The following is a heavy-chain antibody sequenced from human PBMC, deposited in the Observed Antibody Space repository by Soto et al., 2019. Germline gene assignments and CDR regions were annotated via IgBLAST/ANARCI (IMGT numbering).Heavy chain of an antibody. D-gene: IGHD2-15*01. CDR1: GFTFSSYW. V-gene: IGHV3-7*01. J-gene: IGHJ3*02. Sequence: EVQLVESGGGLVQPGGSLRLSCAASGFTFSSYWMTWVRQAPGKGLEWVANIKQDGSEKYYVDSVKGRFTISRDNAKNSLYLQMNSLRAEDTALYYCARVHCSGGSCYSAVDAFDIWGQGTMVTVSS. CDR3: ARVHCSGGSCYSAVDAFDI. CDR2: IKQDGSEK.